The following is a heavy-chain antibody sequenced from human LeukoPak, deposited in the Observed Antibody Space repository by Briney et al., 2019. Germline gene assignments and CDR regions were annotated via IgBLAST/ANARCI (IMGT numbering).Heavy chain of an antibody. V-gene: IGHV4-34*01. CDR1: GGSFSGYS. CDR2: INPSGST. J-gene: IGHJ4*02. D-gene: IGHD6-13*01. Sequence: PSETLSLTCGVYGGSFSGYSWSWIRQPPGKGLEWIGEINPSGSTTYNPSLKSRFTISVDTSKDQFSLKLTSVTAADTAVYYCARLGVYTSSWYRYKYFDYWGQGTLVTVSS. CDR3: ARLGVYTSSWYRYKYFDY.